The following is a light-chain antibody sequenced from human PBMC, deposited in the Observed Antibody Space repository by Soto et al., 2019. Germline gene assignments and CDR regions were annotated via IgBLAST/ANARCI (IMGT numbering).Light chain of an antibody. J-gene: IGLJ3*02. CDR2: DSN. V-gene: IGLV1-51*01. CDR3: GTWDSSLSVVL. CDR1: SSNIGSNH. Sequence: QSVLTQPPSVSAAPGQKVTISCSGSSSNIGSNHVSWYHQLPGSAPKLLIYDSNKRPSGIPDRFSGSKSGTSATLVITGLQTGDEADYYCGTWDSSLSVVLFGGGTKVTVL.